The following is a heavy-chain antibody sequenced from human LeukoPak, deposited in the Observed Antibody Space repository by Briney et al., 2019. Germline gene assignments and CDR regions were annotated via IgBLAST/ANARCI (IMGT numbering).Heavy chain of an antibody. V-gene: IGHV3-23*01. Sequence: PGGSLRLSCAASGFTFSNSAMSWVRQAPGKGLEWVSIISGNGGSTSFADSVKGRFTISRDNSKNTLFLQMNSLRAEDTAVYYCAKSQYYDILTGLSDYWGQGTLVTVSS. J-gene: IGHJ4*02. CDR3: AKSQYYDILTGLSDY. CDR1: GFTFSNSA. CDR2: ISGNGGST. D-gene: IGHD3-9*01.